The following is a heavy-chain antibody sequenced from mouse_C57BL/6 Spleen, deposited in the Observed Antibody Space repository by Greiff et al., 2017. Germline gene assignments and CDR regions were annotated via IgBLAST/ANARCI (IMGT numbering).Heavy chain of an antibody. CDR3: ARERGYYYLDY. D-gene: IGHD2-3*01. Sequence: EVHLVESGGGLVKPGGSLKLSCAASGFTFSSYAMSWVRQTPGKRLEWVATINDGGSYTYYTDNVKGRVTISRDNAKNNLYLEMSRLKSEDPAMYYCARERGYYYLDYWGQGTTLTVSS. V-gene: IGHV5-4*01. CDR1: GFTFSSYA. J-gene: IGHJ2*01. CDR2: INDGGSYT.